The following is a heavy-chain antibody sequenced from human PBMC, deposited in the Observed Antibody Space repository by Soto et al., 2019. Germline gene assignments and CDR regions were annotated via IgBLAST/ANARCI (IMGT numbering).Heavy chain of an antibody. D-gene: IGHD2-2*01. CDR1: GYSFTSYW. Sequence: GESLKISCKGSGYSFTSYWISGVRQMPGKGLEWMGRIDPSDSYTNYSPSFQGHVTISADKSISTAYLQWSSLKASDTAMYYCARGVVPAAMPVYYYYGMDVWGQGTTVTVSS. CDR3: ARGVVPAAMPVYYYYGMDV. J-gene: IGHJ6*02. CDR2: IDPSDSYT. V-gene: IGHV5-10-1*01.